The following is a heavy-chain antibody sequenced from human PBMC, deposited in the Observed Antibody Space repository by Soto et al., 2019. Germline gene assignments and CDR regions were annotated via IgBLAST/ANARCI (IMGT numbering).Heavy chain of an antibody. J-gene: IGHJ4*02. CDR3: ARVVAGVVY. Sequence: QVHLVQPGAEVRKPGSSGKVSCKAFGGTFSSYAISWVRQAPGQGLEWMGGIIPIFGTANYAQKFQGRVTITADESTSTAYMELSSLRSEDTAVYYCARVVAGVVYWGQGTLVTVSS. V-gene: IGHV1-69*12. CDR1: GGTFSSYA. D-gene: IGHD3-3*01. CDR2: IIPIFGTA.